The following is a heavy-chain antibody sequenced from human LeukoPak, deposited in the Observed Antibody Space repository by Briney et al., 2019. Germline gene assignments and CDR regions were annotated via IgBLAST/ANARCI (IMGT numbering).Heavy chain of an antibody. D-gene: IGHD6-19*01. CDR2: IRYDGSNK. CDR3: AKGSIAVAGLDY. V-gene: IGHV3-30*02. Sequence: GGPLRLSCAASGFAFSSYGMHWARQAPGKGLEWVAYIRYDGSNKYYADSVKGRFTISRDNSKNTLYLQKNSLRAEDTAVYYCAKGSIAVAGLDYWGQGTLVTVSS. J-gene: IGHJ4*02. CDR1: GFAFSSYG.